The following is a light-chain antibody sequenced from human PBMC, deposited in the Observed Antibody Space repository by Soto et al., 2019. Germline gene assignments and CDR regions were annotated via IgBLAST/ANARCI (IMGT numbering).Light chain of an antibody. J-gene: IGKJ3*01. V-gene: IGKV1-5*01. Sequence: DFQMTQSPSTLSASVGDRATIXXRARQSIHIWLSWYQQKPGKAPKLRIYDASILESGVPSRFSGSGSGTEFTLIISSLQPADFATYYCQQTKSHLTFGPGTKVDI. CDR2: DAS. CDR3: QQTKSHLT. CDR1: QSIHIW.